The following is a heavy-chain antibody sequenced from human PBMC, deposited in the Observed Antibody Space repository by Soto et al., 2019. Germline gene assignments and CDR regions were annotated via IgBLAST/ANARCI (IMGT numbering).Heavy chain of an antibody. CDR2: ISAYNGNT. J-gene: IGHJ4*02. CDR1: GYTFTSYG. Sequence: QVQLVQSGAEVKKPGASVKVSCKASGYTFTSYGISWVRQAPGQGLEWMGWISAYNGNTNYAQKLQGRVTMTTDTSTSTSDVELRSLRSDDTAVYYCARDHRLSSILWWPLIDYWGQGTLVTVSS. D-gene: IGHD2-21*01. CDR3: ARDHRLSSILWWPLIDY. V-gene: IGHV1-18*01.